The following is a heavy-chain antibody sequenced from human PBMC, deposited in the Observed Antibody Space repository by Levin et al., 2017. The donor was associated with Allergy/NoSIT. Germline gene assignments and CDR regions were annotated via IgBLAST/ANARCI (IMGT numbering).Heavy chain of an antibody. Sequence: GGSLRLSCAASGFTFSSYAMSWVRQAPGKGLEWVSAISGSGGSTYYADSVKGRFTISRDNSKNTLYLQMNSLRAEDTAVYYCAKVDPIAAAGTREIDYWGQGTLVTVSS. V-gene: IGHV3-23*01. D-gene: IGHD6-13*01. J-gene: IGHJ4*02. CDR2: ISGSGGST. CDR1: GFTFSSYA. CDR3: AKVDPIAAAGTREIDY.